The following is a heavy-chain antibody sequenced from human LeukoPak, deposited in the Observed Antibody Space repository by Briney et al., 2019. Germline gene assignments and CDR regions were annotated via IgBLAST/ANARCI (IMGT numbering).Heavy chain of an antibody. V-gene: IGHV3-48*01. Sequence: PGGSLRLSCAASGFTFSSYGMNWVRQAPGKGLEWVSYISSSSSTIYYADSVKGRFTISRDNAKNSLYLQMNSLRAEDTAVYYCARDRRGWLQYKTIDYWGQGTLVTVSS. CDR3: ARDRRGWLQYKTIDY. CDR1: GFTFSSYG. CDR2: ISSSSSTI. D-gene: IGHD5-24*01. J-gene: IGHJ4*02.